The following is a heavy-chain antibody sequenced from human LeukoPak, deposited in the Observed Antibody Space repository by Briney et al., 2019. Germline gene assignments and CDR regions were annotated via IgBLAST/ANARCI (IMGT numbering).Heavy chain of an antibody. CDR2: INPDGNRK. V-gene: IGHV3-7*01. Sequence: GGSLRLSCAASGFTFTSYSMNWVRQAPGKGLEWVASINPDGNRKYSADSVKGRFTISRDNAENSLYLQMNSLRVEDTAFYYCARDLAYSRLDYWGQGMLVTVSS. D-gene: IGHD5-18*01. J-gene: IGHJ4*02. CDR1: GFTFTSYS. CDR3: ARDLAYSRLDY.